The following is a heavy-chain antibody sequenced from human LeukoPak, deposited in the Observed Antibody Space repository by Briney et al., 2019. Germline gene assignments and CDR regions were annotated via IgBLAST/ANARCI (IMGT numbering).Heavy chain of an antibody. J-gene: IGHJ5*02. Sequence: GGSLRLSCAASGFTFSSYAMSWVRQAPGKGLEGVSAISGSSGSTYYADSVKGRFTISRDDSKNTLYLQMNSLRPEDTALYYCARERTCYYMASWGQGTLVTVSS. CDR3: ARERTCYYMAS. D-gene: IGHD3/OR15-3a*01. CDR1: GFTFSSYA. CDR2: ISGSSGST. V-gene: IGHV3-23*01.